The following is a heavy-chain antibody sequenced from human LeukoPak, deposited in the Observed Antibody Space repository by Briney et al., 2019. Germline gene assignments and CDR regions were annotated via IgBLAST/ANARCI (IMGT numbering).Heavy chain of an antibody. V-gene: IGHV1-46*01. CDR3: AETYCGGDCYWT. Sequence: ASVKVSCKAFGYTFTSNYMHWVRQAPGQGPEWMGVISPSGGSTTYAQKFQGRVTLTRDMSTSTDYLELSSLRAEDTAVYYCAETYCGGDCYWTWGQGTLVTVSS. D-gene: IGHD2-21*02. CDR1: GYTFTSNY. J-gene: IGHJ5*02. CDR2: ISPSGGST.